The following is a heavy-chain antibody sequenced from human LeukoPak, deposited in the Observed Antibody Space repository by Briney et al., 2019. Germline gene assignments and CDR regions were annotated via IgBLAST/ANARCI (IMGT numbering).Heavy chain of an antibody. J-gene: IGHJ4*02. CDR3: ARDGQGYGDYFWYFDY. Sequence: GGSLRLSCAASGFTFSSYGMHWVRQAPGEGLEWVAVIWYDGSKKYYVDSVKGRFTISRDNSKNTLYLQMNSLRAEGTAVYYCARDGQGYGDYFWYFDYWGQGTLVTVSS. V-gene: IGHV3-33*01. CDR1: GFTFSSYG. D-gene: IGHD4-17*01. CDR2: IWYDGSKK.